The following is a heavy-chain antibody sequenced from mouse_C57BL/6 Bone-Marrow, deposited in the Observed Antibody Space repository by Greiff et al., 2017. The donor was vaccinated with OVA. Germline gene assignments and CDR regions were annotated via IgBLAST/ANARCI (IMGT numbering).Heavy chain of an antibody. J-gene: IGHJ1*03. CDR3: ARHGGNYHYWYGDV. CDR2: ISNGGGST. V-gene: IGHV5-12*01. D-gene: IGHD1-1*02. Sequence: DVMLVESGGGLVQPGGSLKLSCAASGFTFSDYYMYWVRQTPEKRLEWVAYISNGGGSTYYPDTVKGRFTISRDNAKNTLYLQMSRLKSEDTAMYYCARHGGNYHYWYGDVWGTGTTVTVSS. CDR1: GFTFSDYY.